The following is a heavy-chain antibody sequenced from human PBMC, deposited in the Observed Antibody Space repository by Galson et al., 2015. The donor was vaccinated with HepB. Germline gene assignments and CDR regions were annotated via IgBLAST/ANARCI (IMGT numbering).Heavy chain of an antibody. CDR2: ISSSGSTI. CDR1: GFTFSSYE. Sequence: SLRLSCAASGFTFSSYEMNWVRQAPGKGLEWVSYISSSGSTIYYADSVKGRFTISRDNAKNSLYLQMNSLRAEDTAVYYCARETGYSSSFDYWGQGTLVTVSS. D-gene: IGHD6-13*01. J-gene: IGHJ4*02. CDR3: ARETGYSSSFDY. V-gene: IGHV3-48*03.